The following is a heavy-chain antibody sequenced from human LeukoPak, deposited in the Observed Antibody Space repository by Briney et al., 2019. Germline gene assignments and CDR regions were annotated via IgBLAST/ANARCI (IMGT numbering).Heavy chain of an antibody. CDR1: GFTFSSYA. CDR2: ISGSGGST. V-gene: IGHV3-23*01. CDR3: AKDSSGQKEILFDY. D-gene: IGHD3-22*01. J-gene: IGHJ4*02. Sequence: PGGSLRLSCAASGFTFSSYAMSWVRQAPGKGLEWVSAISGSGGSTYYADSVKGRFTISRDNPKNTLYLQMNSLRAEDTAVYYCAKDSSGQKEILFDYWGQGTLVTVSS.